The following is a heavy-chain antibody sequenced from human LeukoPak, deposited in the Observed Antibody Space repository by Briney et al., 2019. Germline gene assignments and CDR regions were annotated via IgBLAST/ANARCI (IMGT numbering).Heavy chain of an antibody. CDR2: IHYSGST. V-gene: IGHV4-59*01. Sequence: PSETLSLTCTVSGVSISNYYWSWIRQPPGKGLEWSEYIHYSGSTSYNPSLKSRVTISVDTSKKQFSLKLSSVTAADTAVYYCARGEVATTDAYYYYYMDVWGKGTTVTVSS. CDR3: ARGEVATTDAYYYYYMDV. D-gene: IGHD5-12*01. J-gene: IGHJ6*03. CDR1: GVSISNYY.